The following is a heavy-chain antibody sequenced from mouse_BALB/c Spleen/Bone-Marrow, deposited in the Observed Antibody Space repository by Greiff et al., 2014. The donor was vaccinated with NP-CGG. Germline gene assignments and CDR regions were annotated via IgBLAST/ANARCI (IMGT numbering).Heavy chain of an antibody. D-gene: IGHD2-14*01. V-gene: IGHV1-15*01. CDR3: RAYYRDDGYAMDY. Sequence: QVQLQQSGAELVRPGASVTLSCKASGYTFTDYEMHWVKQTPVHGLEWIGAIDPETGGTAYNQKFKGKATLTADKSSSTAYMELRSLTSEDSAVDYCRAYYRDDGYAMDYWGQGTSVTVSS. CDR1: GYTFTDYE. J-gene: IGHJ4*01. CDR2: IDPETGGT.